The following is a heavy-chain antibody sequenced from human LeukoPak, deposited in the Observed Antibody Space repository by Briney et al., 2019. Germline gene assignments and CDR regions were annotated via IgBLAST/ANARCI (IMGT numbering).Heavy chain of an antibody. CDR3: ARDRSELSCSGGSCHPYYFDY. D-gene: IGHD2-15*01. J-gene: IGHJ4*02. CDR2: VYYSGST. V-gene: IGHV4-59*12. CDR1: GDSISSYY. Sequence: SETLSLTCNVSGDSISSYYWSWIRQPPGKGLEWVGYVYYSGSTNYNPSLKSRVTISVDTSKNQFSLKLSSVTAADTAVYYCARDRSELSCSGGSCHPYYFDYWGQGTLVTVSS.